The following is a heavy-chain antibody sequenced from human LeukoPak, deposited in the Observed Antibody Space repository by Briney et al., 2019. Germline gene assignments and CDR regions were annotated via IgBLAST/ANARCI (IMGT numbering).Heavy chain of an antibody. D-gene: IGHD6-13*01. CDR2: INPTGGST. CDR3: ARVYYSSPRAWFDY. CDR1: GYTFTSYY. Sequence: ASVKVSCKASGYTFTSYYMHWVRQAPGQGLEWMGLINPTGGSTGYAQKFQGRVTMTRDMSTNTVYMELSSLRSEDSAVYYCARVYYSSPRAWFDYWGQGTLVTVSS. J-gene: IGHJ5*01. V-gene: IGHV1-46*01.